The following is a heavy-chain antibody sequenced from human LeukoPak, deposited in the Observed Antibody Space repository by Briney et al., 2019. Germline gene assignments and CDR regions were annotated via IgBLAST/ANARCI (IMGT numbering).Heavy chain of an antibody. J-gene: IGHJ4*02. CDR1: GGSLSGYY. CDR2: INHSGST. D-gene: IGHD6-13*01. Sequence: PSETLSLTCAVYGGSLSGYYWSWIRQPPGKGLEWIGEINHSGSTNYNPSLKSRVTISVDTSKNQFSLKLSSVTAADTAVYYCARVRGTIGRRPIAAAGYYFDYWGQGTLVTVSS. CDR3: ARVRGTIGRRPIAAAGYYFDY. V-gene: IGHV4-34*01.